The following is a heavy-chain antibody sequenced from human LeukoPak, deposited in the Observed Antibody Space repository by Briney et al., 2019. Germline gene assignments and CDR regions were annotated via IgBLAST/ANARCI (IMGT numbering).Heavy chain of an antibody. J-gene: IGHJ4*02. Sequence: PGRSLRLSGTASGFTFGDYAMSWFRQAPGKGLEWVGFIRSKAYGGTTEYAASVKGRFTISRDDSKSIAYLQMNSLKTEDTAVYYCTRRYSGSYSDYWGQGTLVTVSS. V-gene: IGHV3-49*03. CDR2: IRSKAYGGTT. CDR3: TRRYSGSYSDY. D-gene: IGHD1-26*01. CDR1: GFTFGDYA.